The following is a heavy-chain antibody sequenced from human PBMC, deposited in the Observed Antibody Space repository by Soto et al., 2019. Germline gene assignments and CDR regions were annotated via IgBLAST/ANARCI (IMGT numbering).Heavy chain of an antibody. CDR1: GFTFSNYA. J-gene: IGHJ4*02. CDR2: ISGSGDST. CDR3: AKENRQGYCSGGICYGYFDY. Sequence: EVQLLESGGGLVQPGGSLRLSCTASGFTFSNYAMSWVRQAPGKGLEWVSTISGSGDSTNYADSVKGHFAISRDNSNNMLYVQMDSLRVEDTAVYYCAKENRQGYCSGGICYGYFDYWGQGTLVTVSS. D-gene: IGHD2-15*01. V-gene: IGHV3-23*01.